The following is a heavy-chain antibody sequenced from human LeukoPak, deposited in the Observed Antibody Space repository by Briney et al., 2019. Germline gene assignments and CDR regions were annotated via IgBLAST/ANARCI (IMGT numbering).Heavy chain of an antibody. V-gene: IGHV1-8*03. J-gene: IGHJ6*03. CDR2: MNPNSGNT. CDR3: ARAFRYCSGGSCYPPRRYGPRTPINYYYYYYMDV. Sequence: ASVKVSCKVSGYTLTELSMHWVRQATGQGLEWMGWMNPNSGNTGYAQKFQGRVTITRNTSISTAYMELSSLRSEDTAVYYCARAFRYCSGGSCYPPRRYGPRTPINYYYYYYMDVWGKGTTVTVSS. CDR1: GYTLTELS. D-gene: IGHD2-15*01.